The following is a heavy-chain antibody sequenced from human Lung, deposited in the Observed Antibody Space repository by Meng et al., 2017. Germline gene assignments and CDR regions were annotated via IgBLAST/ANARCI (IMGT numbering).Heavy chain of an antibody. CDR2: ITPNSGGA. D-gene: IGHD5-24*01. J-gene: IGHJ4*02. CDR1: GYIFTDFQ. Sequence: QVQLVQSGAAVRNPGASLQVSCETSGYIFTDFQIHWVRQAPGQGLEWMGRITPNSGGANYAQKFQGRVTMTRDTSIRTAYMDLSRLTSDDTAIYYCARDRDGYASFDHWGQGTLVTVSS. CDR3: ARDRDGYASFDH. V-gene: IGHV1-2*06.